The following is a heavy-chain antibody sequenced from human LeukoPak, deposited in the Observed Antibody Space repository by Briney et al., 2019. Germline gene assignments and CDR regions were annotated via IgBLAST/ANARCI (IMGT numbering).Heavy chain of an antibody. CDR1: GYTFTSYG. J-gene: IGHJ4*02. V-gene: IGHV1-18*01. D-gene: IGHD2-15*01. CDR2: ISAYNGNT. CDR3: ASGYCSGGSCYSFDY. Sequence: ASVKVSCKASGYTFTSYGISWVRQAPGQGLEWMGWISAYNGNTNYAQKLQGRVTMTTDTSTSTAYMELRSLRSDDTAGYYCASGYCSGGSCYSFDYWGQGTLVTVSS.